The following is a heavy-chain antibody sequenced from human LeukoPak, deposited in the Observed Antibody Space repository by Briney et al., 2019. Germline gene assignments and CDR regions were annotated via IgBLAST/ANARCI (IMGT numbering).Heavy chain of an antibody. V-gene: IGHV3-30*18. Sequence: GGSLRLSCAASGFTFSSYGVHWVRQAPGKGLEWVAVISYDGSNKYYADSVKGRFTISRDNSKNTLYLQMNSLRADDTAIYYCAKAMYYDIFDHWGQGTLVTVSS. CDR3: AKAMYYDIFDH. D-gene: IGHD3-9*01. CDR2: ISYDGSNK. CDR1: GFTFSSYG. J-gene: IGHJ5*02.